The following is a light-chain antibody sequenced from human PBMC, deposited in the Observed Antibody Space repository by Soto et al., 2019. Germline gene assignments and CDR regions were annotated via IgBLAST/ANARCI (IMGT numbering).Light chain of an antibody. CDR2: EVS. Sequence: QSALTQPASVSGSPGQSITISCTGTSSDVGGYNYVSWYQQHPVKAPKLMISEVSNRPSGVSNRFSGSKSGNTASLTISGLQAEDEADYYCSSYTSSSTVVFGGGTKLTVL. V-gene: IGLV2-14*01. J-gene: IGLJ2*01. CDR3: SSYTSSSTVV. CDR1: SSDVGGYNY.